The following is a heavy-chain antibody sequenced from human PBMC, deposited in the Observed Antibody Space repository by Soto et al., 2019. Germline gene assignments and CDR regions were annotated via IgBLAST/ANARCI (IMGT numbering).Heavy chain of an antibody. D-gene: IGHD1-7*01. V-gene: IGHV1-18*01. J-gene: IGHJ4*02. CDR1: GYIFTSQG. CDR3: ARGRTRALDY. Sequence: ASVKVSCKASGYIFTSQGISWVRQAPGQGLGWMGWISTYNGNPNYAQKLQGRVTMTTNTSTTTAFLELRSLTSDDTAVYYCARGRTRALDYWGQGTPVTVSS. CDR2: ISTYNGNP.